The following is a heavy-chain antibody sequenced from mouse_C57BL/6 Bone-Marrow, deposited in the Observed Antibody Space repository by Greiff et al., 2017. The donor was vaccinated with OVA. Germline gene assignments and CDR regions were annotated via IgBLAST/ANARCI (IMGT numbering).Heavy chain of an antibody. CDR1: GFSLTSYG. D-gene: IGHD4-1*01. V-gene: IGHV2-2*01. Sequence: VQGVESGPGLVQPSQSLSITCTVSGFSLTSYGVHWVRQSPGKGLEWLGVIWSGGSTDYNAAFISRLSISKDNSKSQVFFKMNSLQADDTAIYYCAITGTYWYFDVWGTGTTVTVSS. CDR2: IWSGGST. J-gene: IGHJ1*03. CDR3: AITGTYWYFDV.